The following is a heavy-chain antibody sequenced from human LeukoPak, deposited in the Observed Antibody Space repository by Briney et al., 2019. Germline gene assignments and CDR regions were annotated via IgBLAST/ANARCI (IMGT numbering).Heavy chain of an antibody. CDR2: VNHGGNT. D-gene: IGHD5-24*01. V-gene: IGHV4-34*01. CDR3: VRGRGYNTGYWGSSYYYMDV. Sequence: SETLSLTCTVSGGSISSYYWTWMRQPPGKGLEWIGEVNHGGNTNYNPSLKSRVAISVDTSTNQFSLRLTSVTAADTAVYYCVRGRGYNTGYWGSSYYYMDVWGNGTTVSVSS. J-gene: IGHJ6*03. CDR1: GGSISSYY.